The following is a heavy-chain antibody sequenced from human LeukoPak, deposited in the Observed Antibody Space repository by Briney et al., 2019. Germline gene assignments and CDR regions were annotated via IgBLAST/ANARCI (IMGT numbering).Heavy chain of an antibody. CDR2: IYTSGST. CDR3: ARDYGSGEREFDP. V-gene: IGHV4-61*02. J-gene: IGHJ5*02. CDR1: GGSISSGNYY. Sequence: PSETLSLTCTVSGGSISSGNYYWNWIRQPAGKGLEWIGRIYTSGSTNYNPSLKSRITISVDTSKNQFSLKLSSVTAADTAVYYCARDYGSGEREFDPWGQGTLVTVSS. D-gene: IGHD3-10*01.